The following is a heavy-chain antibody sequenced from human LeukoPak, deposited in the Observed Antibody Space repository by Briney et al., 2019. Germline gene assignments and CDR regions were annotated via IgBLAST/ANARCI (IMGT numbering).Heavy chain of an antibody. CDR1: GGSINNHY. V-gene: IGHV4-59*11. CDR2: IYFTGTT. Sequence: SETLSLTCTVSGGSINNHYWSWIRQPPGMGLEWVGYIYFTGTTNYNPSLKSRVTMSLDKSKNQFSLKLSSVTATDTAIYYCARGGGSPRNWGQGTLVTVSS. J-gene: IGHJ4*02. D-gene: IGHD3-10*01. CDR3: ARGGGSPRN.